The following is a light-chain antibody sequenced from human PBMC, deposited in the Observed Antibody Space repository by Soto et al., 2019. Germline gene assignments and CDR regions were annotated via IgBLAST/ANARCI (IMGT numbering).Light chain of an antibody. Sequence: DTQMTQVPSSVSASVADKVTISCRASQDLTSCLAWYQQKPGKAPKLLISAASSLQSGVPSRFSGSGSGTDFTLTIRSLQPEDFATYYCQQPYSFPITFGQGTRLEIK. CDR2: AAS. J-gene: IGKJ5*01. CDR3: QQPYSFPIT. CDR1: QDLTSC. V-gene: IGKV1D-12*01.